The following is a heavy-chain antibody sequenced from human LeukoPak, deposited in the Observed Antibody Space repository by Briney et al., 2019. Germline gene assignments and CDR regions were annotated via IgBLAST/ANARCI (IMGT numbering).Heavy chain of an antibody. CDR1: GGSFSGYY. V-gene: IGHV4-34*01. J-gene: IGHJ4*02. D-gene: IGHD5-12*01. Sequence: SETLSLTRAVYGGSFSGYYWSWIRQPPGKGLEWIGEINHSGSTNYNPSLKSRVTISVDTSKNQFSLKLSSVTAADTAVYYCARVKTKVVATTFDYWGQGTLVTVSS. CDR3: ARVKTKVVATTFDY. CDR2: INHSGST.